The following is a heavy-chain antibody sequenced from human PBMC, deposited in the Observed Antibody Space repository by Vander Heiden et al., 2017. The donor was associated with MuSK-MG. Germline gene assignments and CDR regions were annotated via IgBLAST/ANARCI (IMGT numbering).Heavy chain of an antibody. CDR1: GGTFSSYA. CDR3: ARVRAAAGTWDYYYYGMDV. CDR2: IIPIFGTA. J-gene: IGHJ6*02. D-gene: IGHD6-13*01. V-gene: IGHV1-69*01. Sequence: QVQLVQSGAEVKKPGSSVKVSCTVSGGTFSSYAISWVRQAPGQGLEWMGGIIPIFGTANYAHKFQGRVTITADESTSTAYMELSSLRSEDTAVYYCARVRAAAGTWDYYYYGMDVWGQGTTVTVSS.